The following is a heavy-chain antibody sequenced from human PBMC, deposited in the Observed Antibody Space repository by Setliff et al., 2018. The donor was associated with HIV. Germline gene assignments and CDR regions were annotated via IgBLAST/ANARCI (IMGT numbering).Heavy chain of an antibody. CDR2: VYQSGSASDNSGST. V-gene: IGHV4-38-2*02. Sequence: PSETLSLTCTVSGYSLSSGFYWGWIRQSPGKGLEWIGSVYQSGSASDNSGSTSYNPSLKSRVTISVDTSKNQFSLNLSSVTAADTAVYYCARLLNYCGNWFDPWGQGTLVTVSS. J-gene: IGHJ5*02. CDR3: ARLLNYCGNWFDP. CDR1: GYSLSSGFY. D-gene: IGHD3-10*01.